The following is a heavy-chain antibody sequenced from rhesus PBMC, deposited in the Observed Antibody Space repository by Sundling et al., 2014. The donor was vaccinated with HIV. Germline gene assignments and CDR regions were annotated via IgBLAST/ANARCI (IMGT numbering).Heavy chain of an antibody. CDR1: GFSFSAHY. CDR3: IRDRGSGWLPLDY. CDR2: IRSEPYGGTA. Sequence: EVHLVESGGGLVQPGGSLRLSCAASGFSFSAHYIHWVRQAPGKGLEWVGFIRSEPYGGTAEYAASVKGRFTISRDDSESIAYLQLNSLKTEDTAVYYCIRDRGSGWLPLDYWGQGVLVTVSS. D-gene: IGHD6-31*01. J-gene: IGHJ4*01. V-gene: IGHV3-184*01.